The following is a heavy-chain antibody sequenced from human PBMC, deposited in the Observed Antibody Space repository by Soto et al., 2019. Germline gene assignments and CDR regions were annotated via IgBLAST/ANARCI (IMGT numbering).Heavy chain of an antibody. J-gene: IGHJ6*02. Sequence: SGPTLVNPTQTLTLTCTFSGFSLTTSGMCVSWIGQPPGKALEWLALIDWGDDKYYTTSLKTKVTTSKDTYKNQVVLTMNNMDPVDTATYYCARIFTVPGPLGYYYGMDVWGQGTTVTVSS. CDR1: GFSLTTSGMC. CDR2: IDWGDDK. D-gene: IGHD3-10*01. V-gene: IGHV2-70*01. CDR3: ARIFTVPGPLGYYYGMDV.